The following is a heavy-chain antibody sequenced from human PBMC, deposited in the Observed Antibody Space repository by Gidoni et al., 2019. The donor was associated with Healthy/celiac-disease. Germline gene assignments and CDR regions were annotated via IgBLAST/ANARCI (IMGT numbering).Heavy chain of an antibody. CDR1: GFTFSNDW. J-gene: IGHJ5*02. D-gene: IGHD2-2*01. V-gene: IGHV3-15*01. Sequence: EVQLVAAGGGLVKPGGSLSLSCAASGFTFSNDWMSWVRQAPGKGLEWVGRIKSKTDGGTTDYAAPVKGRFTISRDDSKNTLYLQMNSLKTEDTAVYYCTTDRDCSSTSCYLFNWFDPWGQGTLVTVSS. CDR2: IKSKTDGGTT. CDR3: TTDRDCSSTSCYLFNWFDP.